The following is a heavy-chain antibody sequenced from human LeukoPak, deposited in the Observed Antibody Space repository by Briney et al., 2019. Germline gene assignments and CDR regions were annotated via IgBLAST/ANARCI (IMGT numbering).Heavy chain of an antibody. CDR3: ARGGGDPFSELSH. V-gene: IGHV1-69*05. CDR2: IIPIFGTA. CDR1: GDTFSSYA. Sequence: SVKVSCKASGDTFSSYAISWVRQAPGQGLEWMGGIIPIFGTANYAQKFQGRVAITTDESTSTAYMELSSLRSEDTAVYYCARGGGDPFSELSHWGQGTLVTVSS. J-gene: IGHJ4*02. D-gene: IGHD1-26*01.